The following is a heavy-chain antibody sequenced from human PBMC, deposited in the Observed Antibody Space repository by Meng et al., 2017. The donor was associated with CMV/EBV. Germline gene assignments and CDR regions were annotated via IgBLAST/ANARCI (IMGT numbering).Heavy chain of an antibody. CDR2: INPNSGGT. V-gene: IGHV1-2*02. CDR1: GYTFTGYY. J-gene: IGHJ6*02. CDR3: ARTRRYCSSTSCPGAYGMDV. Sequence: ASEKVSCKASGYTFTGYYMHWVRQAPGQGLEWMGWINPNSGGTNYAQKFQGRVTMTRDTSISTAYMELSRLRSDDTAVYYCARTRRYCSSTSCPGAYGMDVWGQGTTVTVSS. D-gene: IGHD2-2*01.